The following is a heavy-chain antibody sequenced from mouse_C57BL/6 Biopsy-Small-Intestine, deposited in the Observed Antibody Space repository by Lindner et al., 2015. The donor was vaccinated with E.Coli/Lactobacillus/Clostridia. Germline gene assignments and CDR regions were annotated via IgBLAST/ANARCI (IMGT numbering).Heavy chain of an antibody. CDR1: GYAFTNYL. CDR3: AREGPYYYGSSYFAY. D-gene: IGHD1-1*01. V-gene: IGHV1-54*01. Sequence: VQLQESGAELVRPGTSVKVSCKASGYAFTNYLIEWVKQRPGQGLEWIGVINPRSGGTNYNEKFKGKATLTADKSSSTAYMQLSSLTSEDSAVYFCAREGPYYYGSSYFAYWGQGTLVTVSA. CDR2: INPRSGGT. J-gene: IGHJ3*01.